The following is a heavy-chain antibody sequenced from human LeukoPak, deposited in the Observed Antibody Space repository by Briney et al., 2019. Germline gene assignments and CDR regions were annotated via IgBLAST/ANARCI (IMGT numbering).Heavy chain of an antibody. CDR2: IIPIFGTA. Sequence: SVKVSCKASGGTFSSYAISWVRQAPGQGLEWMGGIIPIFGTANYAQKFQGRVTITADESTSTAYMELSSLRSDDTAVYYCARGKNYDYVWGSFDPWGQGTLVTVSS. CDR1: GGTFSSYA. CDR3: ARGKNYDYVWGSFDP. V-gene: IGHV1-69*01. J-gene: IGHJ5*02. D-gene: IGHD3-16*01.